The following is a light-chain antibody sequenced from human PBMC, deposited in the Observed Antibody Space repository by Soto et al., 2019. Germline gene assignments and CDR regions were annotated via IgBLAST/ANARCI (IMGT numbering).Light chain of an antibody. CDR3: QQRSNWPMYT. CDR1: QSVSSY. Sequence: EIVLTQSPATLSLSPGERATLSCRASQSVSSYLAWYQQKPGQAPRLLIYDASNRATDIPARFSGSGSGTDFTLTISSLEPEDFAVYYCQQRSNWPMYTCGQGTKLEIK. V-gene: IGKV3-11*01. CDR2: DAS. J-gene: IGKJ2*01.